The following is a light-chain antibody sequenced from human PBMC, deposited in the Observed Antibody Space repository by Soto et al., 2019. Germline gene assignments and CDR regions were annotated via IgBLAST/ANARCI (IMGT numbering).Light chain of an antibody. V-gene: IGLV2-8*01. CDR3: SSYAGSNNDV. CDR1: SSDVGGYNY. CDR2: EVS. J-gene: IGLJ1*01. Sequence: QSALTQPPSASGSPGQSVTISCTGTSSDVGGYNYVSWYQQHPGKAPKLMIYEVSNRPSGVPDRFSGSKSGNTASLTVSGLQDEDEADYYCSSYAGSNNDVFGTGTKLTVL.